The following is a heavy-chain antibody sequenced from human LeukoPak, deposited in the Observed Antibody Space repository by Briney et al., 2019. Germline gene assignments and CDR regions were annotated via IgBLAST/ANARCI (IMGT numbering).Heavy chain of an antibody. D-gene: IGHD3-9*01. CDR3: ARGMDYDILAGPPDY. J-gene: IGHJ4*02. V-gene: IGHV3-30*04. CDR2: ISYDGRNK. CDR1: GFTFSSYA. Sequence: PGGSLSPSSAASGFTFSSYAMHWVRQPADKGLEWVALISYDGRNKDYADSVKGRFTISRDNPKNSLYLQMNSLRGEDTAVYYCARGMDYDILAGPPDYWGQGTLVTVSS.